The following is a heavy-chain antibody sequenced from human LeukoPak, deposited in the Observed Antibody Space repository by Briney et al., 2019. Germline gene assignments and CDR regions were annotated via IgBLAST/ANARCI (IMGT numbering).Heavy chain of an antibody. Sequence: PSETLSLTCTVSGGSISSYYWSWIRQPPGKGLEWIGYIYYSGSTNYNPSLKSRVTISVDTSKNQFSLKLSSVTAADTAVYYCARDRAVTTAAYYYYYYMDVWGKGTTVTVSS. CDR2: IYYSGST. V-gene: IGHV4-59*12. D-gene: IGHD4-17*01. CDR1: GGSISSYY. J-gene: IGHJ6*03. CDR3: ARDRAVTTAAYYYYYYMDV.